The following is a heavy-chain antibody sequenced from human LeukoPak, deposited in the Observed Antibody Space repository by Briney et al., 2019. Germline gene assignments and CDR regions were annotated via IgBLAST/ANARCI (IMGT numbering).Heavy chain of an antibody. CDR2: INPSGGST. CDR3: ARAGNLLLWFGELLPYGMDV. CDR1: GYTFTSYY. J-gene: IGHJ6*02. D-gene: IGHD3-10*01. V-gene: IGHV1-46*01. Sequence: GASVKVSCKASGYTFTSYYMHWVRQAPGQGLEWMGIINPSGGSTSYAQKFQGRVTMTRGTSISTAYMELSRLRSDDTAVYYCARAGNLLLWFGELLPYGMDVWGQGTTVTVSS.